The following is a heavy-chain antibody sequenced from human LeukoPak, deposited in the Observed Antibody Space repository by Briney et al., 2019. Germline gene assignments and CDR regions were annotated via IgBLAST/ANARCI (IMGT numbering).Heavy chain of an antibody. J-gene: IGHJ4*02. CDR1: GFDFSTYS. CDR2: ISGSGAST. V-gene: IGHV3-23*01. Sequence: EGSLRRSSAASGFDFSTYSMSWVRQAPEKRLEWVSSISGSGASTFYADSVKGRFTISRDNSKNTLYLQMNSLRAEDTALYFCAKLTQNWGQGTLVTVSS. CDR3: AKLTQN. D-gene: IGHD3-9*01.